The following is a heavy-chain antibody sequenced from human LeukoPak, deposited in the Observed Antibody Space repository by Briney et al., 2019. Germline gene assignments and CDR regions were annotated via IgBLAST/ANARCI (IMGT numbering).Heavy chain of an antibody. Sequence: SETLSLTCTVSGGSISSYYLSWTRQPPGKGLEWIGYIYYSGSTNYNPSLKSRVTISVDTSKNQFSLKLSSVTAADTAVYYCARLRIPARYCSSTSCYELDYWGQGTLVTVSS. CDR3: ARLRIPARYCSSTSCYELDY. D-gene: IGHD2-2*01. V-gene: IGHV4-59*08. CDR2: IYYSGST. CDR1: GGSISSYY. J-gene: IGHJ4*02.